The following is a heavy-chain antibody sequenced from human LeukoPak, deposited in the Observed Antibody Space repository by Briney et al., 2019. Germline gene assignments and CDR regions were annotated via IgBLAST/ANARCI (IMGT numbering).Heavy chain of an antibody. CDR2: ISYDGSNK. CDR1: GFTFSSYG. D-gene: IGHD2-15*01. Sequence: GGSLRLSCAASGFTFSSYGMHWVRQAPGKGLEWEAVISYDGSNKYYADSVKGRFTISRDNSKNTLYLQMNSLRAEDTAVYYCAKGGPDYWGQGTLVTVSS. CDR3: AKGGPDY. V-gene: IGHV3-30*18. J-gene: IGHJ4*02.